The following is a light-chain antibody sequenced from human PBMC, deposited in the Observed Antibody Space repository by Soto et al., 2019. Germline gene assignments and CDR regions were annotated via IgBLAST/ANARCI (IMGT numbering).Light chain of an antibody. CDR1: QSVSSMY. V-gene: IGKV3-20*01. CDR3: QQYGSSSWT. J-gene: IGKJ1*01. CDR2: GAS. Sequence: EIVLTQSPGTLSLSPGEGATLSCRASQSVSSMYLAWYQQKPGQAPRLLIYGASSRATGIPDRFSGSGSGTAFTLTISRLEPEDFAVYYCQQYGSSSWTFGQGTKVEIK.